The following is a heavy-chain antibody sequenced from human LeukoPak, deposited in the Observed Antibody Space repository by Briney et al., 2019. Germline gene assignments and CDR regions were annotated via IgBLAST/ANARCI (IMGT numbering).Heavy chain of an antibody. V-gene: IGHV1-69*06. CDR2: IIPIFGTA. CDR1: GGTFSSYA. CDR3: ARARGPNYYYYYYMDV. Sequence: SVKVSCKASGGTFSSYAISWVRQAPGQGLEWMGGIIPIFGTANYAQKFQGRVTITADKSTSTAYMELSSLRSEDTAVYYCARARGPNYYYYYYMDVWGKGTTVTVSS. J-gene: IGHJ6*03.